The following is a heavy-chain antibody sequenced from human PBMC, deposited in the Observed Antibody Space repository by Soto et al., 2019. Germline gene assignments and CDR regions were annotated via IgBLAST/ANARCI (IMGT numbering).Heavy chain of an antibody. CDR1: GFTFSSYG. Sequence: GGSLRLSCAASGFTFSSYGMHWVRQAPGKGLEWVAVIWYDGSNKYYADSVKGRFTISRDNSKNTLYLQMNSLRAEDTAVYYCARAYYDFESYDWFDPWGQGTLVTVSS. CDR2: IWYDGSNK. V-gene: IGHV3-33*01. J-gene: IGHJ5*02. CDR3: ARAYYDFESYDWFDP. D-gene: IGHD3-3*01.